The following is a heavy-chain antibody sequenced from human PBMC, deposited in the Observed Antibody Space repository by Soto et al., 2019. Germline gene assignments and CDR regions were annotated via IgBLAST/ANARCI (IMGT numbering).Heavy chain of an antibody. CDR2: ISGSGGST. CDR1: GFTFSSYA. Sequence: PGGSLRLSCAASGFTFSSYAMSWVRQAPGKGLEWVSAISGSGGSTYYADSVKGRFTISRDNSKNTLYLQMNSLRAEDTAVYYCAKGANLIVGAPAYFDYWGQGTLVTVSS. CDR3: AKGANLIVGAPAYFDY. J-gene: IGHJ4*02. V-gene: IGHV3-23*01. D-gene: IGHD1-26*01.